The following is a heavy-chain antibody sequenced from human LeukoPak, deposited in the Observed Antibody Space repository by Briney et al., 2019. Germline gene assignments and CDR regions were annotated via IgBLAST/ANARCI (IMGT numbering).Heavy chain of an antibody. J-gene: IGHJ3*02. CDR1: GGSISSYY. CDR2: IYYSGST. Sequence: SETLSLTCTVSGGSISSYYWSWIRQPPGKGLEWIGYIYYSGSTNYNPSLKSRVTISVDTSKNQFSLKLSSVTAADTAVYYCARDALQSDAFDIWGQGTMVTVSS. CDR3: ARDALQSDAFDI. D-gene: IGHD4-11*01. V-gene: IGHV4-59*01.